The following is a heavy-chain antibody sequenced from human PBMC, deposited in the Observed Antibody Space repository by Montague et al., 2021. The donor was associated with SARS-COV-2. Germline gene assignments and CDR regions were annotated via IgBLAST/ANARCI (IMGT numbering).Heavy chain of an antibody. D-gene: IGHD6-19*01. CDR1: GLTFSSYA. Sequence: SLRLSCAAAGLTFSSYAMHWVRQAPGKGLEWVAGLSYDGDNKYYADSMKGRLTISRDNSKNTLYLQMNSLRAEDAAVYYCARDWGEVGGGWYTGLDYWGQGTLVTVSS. CDR3: ARDWGEVGGGWYTGLDY. J-gene: IGHJ4*02. V-gene: IGHV3-30*04. CDR2: LSYDGDNK.